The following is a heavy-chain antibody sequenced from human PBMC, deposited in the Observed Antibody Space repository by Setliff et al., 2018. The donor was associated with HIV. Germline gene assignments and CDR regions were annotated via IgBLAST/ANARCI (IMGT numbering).Heavy chain of an antibody. CDR3: AREIGQLRFLEWSDQQIDAFDI. Sequence: LRLSCAASGFTFSSYSMNWVRQAPGKGLEWVSYISSSSSTIYYADSVKGRFTISRDNAKNSLYLQMNSLRAEDTAVYYCAREIGQLRFLEWSDQQIDAFDIWGQGTMVTVSS. D-gene: IGHD3-3*01. CDR2: ISSSSSTI. CDR1: GFTFSSYS. V-gene: IGHV3-48*01. J-gene: IGHJ3*02.